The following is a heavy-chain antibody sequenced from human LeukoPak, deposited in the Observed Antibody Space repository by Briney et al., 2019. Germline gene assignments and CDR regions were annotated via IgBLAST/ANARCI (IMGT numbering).Heavy chain of an antibody. J-gene: IGHJ3*02. D-gene: IGHD3-10*01. CDR1: RFTFTSYA. V-gene: IGHV3-23*01. CDR3: ARDAFYGSGLDAFDI. Sequence: GGSLRLSCAASRFTFTSYAMSWVRQAPGKGLEWVSSITDSGGSTYYADSVKGRFTIPRDNSKNTLYLQMNSLRAEDTAVYYCARDAFYGSGLDAFDIWGQGTMVTVSS. CDR2: ITDSGGST.